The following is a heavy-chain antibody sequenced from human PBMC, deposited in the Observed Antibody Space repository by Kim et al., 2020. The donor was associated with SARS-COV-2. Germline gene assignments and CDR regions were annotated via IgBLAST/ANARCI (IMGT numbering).Heavy chain of an antibody. V-gene: IGHV4-31*03. J-gene: IGHJ4*02. CDR3: ARGQPLDY. CDR2: ISYSGNS. Sequence: SETLSLTCSVSGGSIRSGGKFWTWIRQHPAEGLEWIGYISYSGNSHYSPSLRSRVSISLQTSENQFSLELTSVTAADTAVYYCARGQPLDYWGQGILVTVSS. D-gene: IGHD2-2*01. CDR1: GGSIRSGGKF.